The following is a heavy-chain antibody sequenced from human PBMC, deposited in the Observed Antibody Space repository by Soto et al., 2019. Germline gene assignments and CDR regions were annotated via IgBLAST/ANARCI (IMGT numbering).Heavy chain of an antibody. CDR1: GFTFSSYA. D-gene: IGHD2-2*01. Sequence: EVQLLESGGGLVQPGGSLRLSCAASGFTFSSYAMSWVRQAPGKGLEWVSAISGSGGSTYYADSVKGRFTISRDNSKNKLYLQMNSLRAGGTAVYYCAKVGLGCRSTSCYAGFDYWGQGTLVTVFS. CDR3: AKVGLGCRSTSCYAGFDY. V-gene: IGHV3-23*01. J-gene: IGHJ4*02. CDR2: ISGSGGST.